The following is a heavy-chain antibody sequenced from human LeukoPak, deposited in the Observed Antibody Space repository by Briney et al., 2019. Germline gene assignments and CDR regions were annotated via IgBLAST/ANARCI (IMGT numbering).Heavy chain of an antibody. V-gene: IGHV4-30-2*01. D-gene: IGHD3-22*01. CDR3: ARDEYYYDSSGYPPTYHDAFDI. CDR1: GGSISSGGYY. CDR2: IYHSGST. J-gene: IGHJ3*02. Sequence: SQTLSLTCTVSGGSISSGGYYWSWIRQPPGKGLEWIGYIYHSGSTYYNPSLKSRVTISVDRSKNQFSLKLSSVTATDTAVYYCARDEYYYDSSGYPPTYHDAFDIWGQGTMVTVSS.